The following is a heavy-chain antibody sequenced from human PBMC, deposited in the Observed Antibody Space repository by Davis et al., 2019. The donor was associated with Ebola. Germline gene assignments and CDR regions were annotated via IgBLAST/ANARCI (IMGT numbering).Heavy chain of an antibody. V-gene: IGHV3-7*01. Sequence: GESLKISCAASGFTFSSYWMSWVRQAPGKGLEWVANIKQDGSEKYYVDSVKGRFTISRDNAKNSLYLQMNSLRAEDTAVYYCARHYVYDYYMGLDVWGQGTTVAVSS. CDR2: IKQDGSEK. CDR1: GFTFSSYW. J-gene: IGHJ6*02. D-gene: IGHD5/OR15-5a*01. CDR3: ARHYVYDYYMGLDV.